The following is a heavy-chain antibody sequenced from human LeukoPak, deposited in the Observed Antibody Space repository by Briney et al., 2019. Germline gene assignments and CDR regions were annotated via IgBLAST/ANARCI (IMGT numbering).Heavy chain of an antibody. Sequence: ASVKVSCKTSGYAFTNYGITWARQAPGQGLEWMGWINPNSGGTNYAQKFQGRVTMTRDTSISTAYMELSRLRSDDTAAYYCARDKYYYYYYGMDVWGQGTTVTVSS. J-gene: IGHJ6*02. CDR2: INPNSGGT. D-gene: IGHD3-10*01. CDR3: ARDKYYYYYYGMDV. CDR1: GYAFTNYG. V-gene: IGHV1-2*02.